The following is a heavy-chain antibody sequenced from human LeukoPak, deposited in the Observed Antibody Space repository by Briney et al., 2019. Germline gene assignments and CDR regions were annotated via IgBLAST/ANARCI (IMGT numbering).Heavy chain of an antibody. CDR3: ARVRLGYDFWSGPFTH. CDR2: IYTSGST. Sequence: SETLSLTCTVSGGSISSYYWSWIRQPAGKGLEWIGRIYTSGSTNYNPSLKSRVTMSVDTSKNQFSLKLSSVTAADTAVYYCARVRLGYDFWSGPFTHWGQGTLVTVSS. D-gene: IGHD3-3*01. V-gene: IGHV4-4*07. CDR1: GGSISSYY. J-gene: IGHJ4*02.